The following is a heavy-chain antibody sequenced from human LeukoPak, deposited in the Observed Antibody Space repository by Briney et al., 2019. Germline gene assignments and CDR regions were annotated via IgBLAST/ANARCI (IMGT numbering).Heavy chain of an antibody. CDR3: ARVPRGCRWFDP. D-gene: IGHD2-8*01. V-gene: IGHV3-7*01. CDR2: IKQDETEK. CDR1: GFTFSNFW. Sequence: PGGSLRLSCTASGFTFSNFWMGWVRQAPGKGLEWVANIKQDETEKFYLGSVKGRFSISRDNAKNSLYLQMNSLRDEDTAVYYCARVPRGCRWFDPWGQGTLVTVSS. J-gene: IGHJ5*02.